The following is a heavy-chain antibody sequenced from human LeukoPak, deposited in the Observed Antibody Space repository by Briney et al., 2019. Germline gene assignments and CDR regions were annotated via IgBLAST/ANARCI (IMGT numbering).Heavy chain of an antibody. CDR2: TYHSGST. Sequence: SETLSLTCAVSGYSISSGYYWGWIRQPPGKGLEWIGSTYHSGSTYYNPSLKSRVTISVDTSKNQFSLKLSSVTAAGTAVYYCASYYGSGSYYKIPLNYWGQGTLVTVSS. CDR3: ASYYGSGSYYKIPLNY. V-gene: IGHV4-38-2*01. CDR1: GYSISSGYY. D-gene: IGHD3-10*01. J-gene: IGHJ4*02.